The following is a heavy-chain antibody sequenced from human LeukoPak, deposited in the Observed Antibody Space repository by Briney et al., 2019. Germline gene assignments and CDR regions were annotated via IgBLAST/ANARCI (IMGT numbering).Heavy chain of an antibody. V-gene: IGHV4-38-2*02. CDR2: IYHSGST. CDR1: GYSISSGYY. Sequence: SETLSLTCTVSGYSISSGYYWGWIRQPPGKGLEWIGSIYHSGSTYYNPSLKSRVTISVDTSKNQFSLKLSSVTAADTAVYYCARDLYYDYVWGSFDYWGQGTLVTVSS. D-gene: IGHD3-16*01. J-gene: IGHJ4*02. CDR3: ARDLYYDYVWGSFDY.